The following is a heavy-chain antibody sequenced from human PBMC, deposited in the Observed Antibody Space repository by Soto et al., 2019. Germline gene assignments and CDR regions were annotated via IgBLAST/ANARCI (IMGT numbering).Heavy chain of an antibody. CDR3: ARATGGIFYYMDV. J-gene: IGHJ6*03. CDR2: INHSGST. Sequence: QVQLQQWGAGLLKPSETLSLTCAVYGGSFSGYYWSWIRQPPGKGLEWIGEINHSGSTNYNPSLKSRITISVDTSKNQSSLKLSSVTAADTAVYYCARATGGIFYYMDVWGKGTTVTVSS. D-gene: IGHD2-8*02. V-gene: IGHV4-34*01. CDR1: GGSFSGYY.